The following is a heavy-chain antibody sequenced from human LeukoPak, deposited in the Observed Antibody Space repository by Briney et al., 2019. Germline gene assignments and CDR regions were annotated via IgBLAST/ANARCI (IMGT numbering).Heavy chain of an antibody. CDR2: ISSGDST. CDR3: GRDLIGTAASWDS. CDR1: GLTAKNKN. D-gene: IGHD6-25*01. V-gene: IGHV3-53*01. J-gene: IGHJ4*02. Sequence: GGSWRPSCAAPGLTAKNKNMNWVGRPPGKGLGWVSVISSGDSTYYADSVKGRFTISRDNSKNTLYLQMNSLRVEDTAVYYCGRDLIGTAASWDSWGQGTLVTVSS.